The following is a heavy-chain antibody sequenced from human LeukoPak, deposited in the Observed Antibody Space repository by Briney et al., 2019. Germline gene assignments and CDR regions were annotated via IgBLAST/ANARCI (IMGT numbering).Heavy chain of an antibody. CDR1: GYTFTSYY. D-gene: IGHD3-22*01. CDR3: ARGVDPYYYDSSGYYSKSDAFDI. J-gene: IGHJ3*02. Sequence: ASVKVSCKASGYTFTSYYMHWVRQAPGQGLEWMGIINPNSGGTNYAQKFQGRVTMTRDTSISTAYMELSRLRSDDTAVYYCARGVDPYYYDSSGYYSKSDAFDIWGQGTMVTVSS. CDR2: INPNSGGT. V-gene: IGHV1-2*02.